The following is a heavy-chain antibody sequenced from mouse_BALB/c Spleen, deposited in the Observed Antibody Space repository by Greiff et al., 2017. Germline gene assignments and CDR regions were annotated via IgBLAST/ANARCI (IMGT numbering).Heavy chain of an antibody. CDR2: IWSGGST. CDR3: ARVYDGYIDY. V-gene: IGHV2-2*02. J-gene: IGHJ2*01. Sequence: QVQLKQSGPGLVQPSQSLSITCTVSGFSLTSYGVHWVRQSPGKGLEWLGVIWSGGSTDYNAAFISRLSISKDNSKSQVFFKMNSLQANDTAIYYCARVYDGYIDYWGQGTTLTVSS. CDR1: GFSLTSYG. D-gene: IGHD2-3*01.